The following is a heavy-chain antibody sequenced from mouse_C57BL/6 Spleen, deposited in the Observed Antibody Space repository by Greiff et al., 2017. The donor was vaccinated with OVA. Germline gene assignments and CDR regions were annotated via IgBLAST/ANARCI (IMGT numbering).Heavy chain of an antibody. V-gene: IGHV1-26*01. CDR3: ARSYYGSFAY. J-gene: IGHJ3*01. CDR2: INPNNGGT. CDR1: GYTFTDYY. D-gene: IGHD2-9*01. Sequence: VQLQQSGPELVKPGASVKISCKASGYTFTDYYMSWVKQSHGKSLEWIGDINPNNGGTSYNQKFKGKATLTVDKSSSTAYMELRSLTSEDSAVYYCARSYYGSFAYWGQGTLVTVSA.